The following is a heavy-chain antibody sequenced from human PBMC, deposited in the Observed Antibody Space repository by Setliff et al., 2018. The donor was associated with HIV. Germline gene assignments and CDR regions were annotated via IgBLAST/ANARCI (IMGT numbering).Heavy chain of an antibody. D-gene: IGHD3-22*01. CDR2: VDPEDGER. J-gene: IGHJ3*02. V-gene: IGHV1-69-2*01. CDR1: GYTFTDYY. CDR3: ASDPTYSSGSPDI. Sequence: ASVKVSCKVSGYTFTDYYIHWVRQAPGKGLEWMGRVDPEDGERIYGEKFRGRVTIAADTSTDTAYMELSSLRSEDTALYYCASDPTYSSGSPDIWGQGTMVTVSS.